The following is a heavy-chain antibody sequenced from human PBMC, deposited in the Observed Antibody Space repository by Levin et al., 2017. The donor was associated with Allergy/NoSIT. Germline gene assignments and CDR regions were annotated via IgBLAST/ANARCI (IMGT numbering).Heavy chain of an antibody. V-gene: IGHV1-8*01. CDR2: LDPKSGYT. Sequence: PGESLKISCKASEDTFANYHLNWVRQAPGQGLEWMGWLDPKSGYTGYAQNFQGRVTMTRDTSITTFYMDLSSLRSEDTAVYYCTRGVGCSISNCLAYFDSWGQGTLVTVSS. CDR1: EDTFANYH. J-gene: IGHJ4*02. D-gene: IGHD2-2*01. CDR3: TRGVGCSISNCLAYFDS.